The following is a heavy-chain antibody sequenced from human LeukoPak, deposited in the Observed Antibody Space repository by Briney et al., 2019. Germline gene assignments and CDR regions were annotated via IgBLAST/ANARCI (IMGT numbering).Heavy chain of an antibody. CDR1: GRTFSIYA. CDR3: ARDRGYCGSTSCYLDY. CDR2: IISIFGTA. J-gene: IGHJ4*02. V-gene: IGHV1-69*13. Sequence: ASVTFYSKVYGRTFSIYAINCARQAPGQGLEWRGGIISIFGTANYAQKIQGRVTITADESTSTAYMELSSLRSEDTAVYYCARDRGYCGSTSCYLDYWGQGTLVTVSS. D-gene: IGHD2-2*01.